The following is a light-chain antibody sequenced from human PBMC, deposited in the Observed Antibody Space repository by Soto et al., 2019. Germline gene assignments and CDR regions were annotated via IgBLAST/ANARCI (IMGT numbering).Light chain of an antibody. J-gene: IGKJ4*01. CDR2: WAS. Sequence: DIVMTQSPDSLAMSLGERATINCKSSQSVLYSSNNKNYLAWYQQKPGQPPKLLIYWASTRESGVPDRFSGSGSGIDFTLTISSLQAEDVAVYYCLQYYITPLTFGGGTKVEVK. CDR3: LQYYITPLT. CDR1: QSVLYSSNNKNY. V-gene: IGKV4-1*01.